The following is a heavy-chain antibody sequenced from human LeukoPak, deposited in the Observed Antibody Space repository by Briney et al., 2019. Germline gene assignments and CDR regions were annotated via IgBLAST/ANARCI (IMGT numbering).Heavy chain of an antibody. CDR2: IYTSGST. Sequence: SQTLSLTCTVSGGSISSGSYYWSWIRQPAGKGLEWIGRIYTSGSTNYNPSLKSRVTISVDTSEHQFSLKLSSVTAADTAVYYCARGSSSWSYYFDYWGQGTLVTVSS. D-gene: IGHD6-13*01. J-gene: IGHJ4*02. CDR3: ARGSSSWSYYFDY. CDR1: GGSISSGSYY. V-gene: IGHV4-61*02.